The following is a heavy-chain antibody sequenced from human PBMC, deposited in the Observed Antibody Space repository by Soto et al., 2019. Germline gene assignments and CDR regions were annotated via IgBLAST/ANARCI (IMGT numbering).Heavy chain of an antibody. CDR2: IYYSGST. CDR3: ARNPYENYYYYGMDF. CDR1: GGSISSYY. D-gene: IGHD5-12*01. J-gene: IGHJ6*02. V-gene: IGHV4-59*01. Sequence: SEALSLTCTVSGGSISSYYWSWIRQPPGKGLEWIGYIYYSGSTNYNPSLKSRVTISVDTSKNQFSLKLSSVTAADTAVYYCARNPYENYYYYGMDFWGQGTTVTVSS.